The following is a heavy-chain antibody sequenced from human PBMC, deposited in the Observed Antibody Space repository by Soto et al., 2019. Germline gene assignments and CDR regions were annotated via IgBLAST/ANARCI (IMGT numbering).Heavy chain of an antibody. V-gene: IGHV1-2*02. D-gene: IGHD1-26*01. CDR3: ARDQRGYFDY. J-gene: IGHJ4*02. CDR1: GYSFSDYY. Sequence: ASVKVSCKASGYSFSDYYIHWMRQAPGQGLEWMGGIYPKSGSTKVAAHFQGRVTMTADTSTSTAYMELSSLTSDDTAVYFCARDQRGYFDYWGQGTLVTVSS. CDR2: IYPKSGST.